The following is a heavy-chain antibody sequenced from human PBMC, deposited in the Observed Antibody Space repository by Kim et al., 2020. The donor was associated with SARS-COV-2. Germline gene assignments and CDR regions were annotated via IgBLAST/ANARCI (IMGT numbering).Heavy chain of an antibody. Sequence: GGSLRLSCAASGFTFSSYTMHWVRQAPGKGLEYVSAITSNGGTTYYANSVKGRFTISRDNSKNTLYLQMGSLRAEDMAVYYCASTVGRAGFGYWGQGTLVTVSS. CDR1: GFTFSSYT. D-gene: IGHD1-26*01. CDR3: ASTVGRAGFGY. CDR2: ITSNGGTT. V-gene: IGHV3-64*01. J-gene: IGHJ4*02.